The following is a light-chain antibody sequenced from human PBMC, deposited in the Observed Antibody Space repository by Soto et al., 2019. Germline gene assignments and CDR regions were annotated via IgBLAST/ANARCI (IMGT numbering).Light chain of an antibody. CDR3: SSYTSSSLLYV. CDR2: DVN. CDR1: SSDIGNSNY. J-gene: IGLJ1*01. V-gene: IGLV2-14*03. Sequence: QSVLTQPASVSGSPGQSITISCTGTSSDIGNSNYVSWYQQHPGKAPKLMIYDVNNRPSGISNRFSGSKSVSTASLTISGLQAEDEADYYCSSYTSSSLLYVFGTGTKLTVL.